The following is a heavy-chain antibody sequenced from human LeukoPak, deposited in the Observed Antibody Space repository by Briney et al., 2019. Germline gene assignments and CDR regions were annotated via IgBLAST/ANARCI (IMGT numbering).Heavy chain of an antibody. Sequence: GSLRLSCAASGFTFSSYSMNWVRQAPGKGLEWVSSISSSSSYIYYADSVKGRFTISRDNAKNSLYLQMNSLRAEDTAVYYCARDRWHSSGWYTGEFDYWGQGTLVTVSS. CDR2: ISSSSSYI. V-gene: IGHV3-21*01. CDR3: ARDRWHSSGWYTGEFDY. J-gene: IGHJ4*02. CDR1: GFTFSSYS. D-gene: IGHD6-19*01.